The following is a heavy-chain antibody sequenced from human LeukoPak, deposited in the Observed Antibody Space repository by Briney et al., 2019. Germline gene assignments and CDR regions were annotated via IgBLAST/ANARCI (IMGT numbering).Heavy chain of an antibody. Sequence: GGSLRLSCAASGFKFASFGMHWVRQAPGKGLEWVASVRFDGNNKYYADSVKGRFTISRDNSKNTLYLQMDSLRREDTSIYYCXKVRLXLSSWDDVFESWGQGTMVTVSS. D-gene: IGHD6-13*01. CDR3: XKVRLXLSSWDDVFES. J-gene: IGHJ3*02. CDR2: VRFDGNNK. V-gene: IGHV3-30*02. CDR1: GFKFASFG.